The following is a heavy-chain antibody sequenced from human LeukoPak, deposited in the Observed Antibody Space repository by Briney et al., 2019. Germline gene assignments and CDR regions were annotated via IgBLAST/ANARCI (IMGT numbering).Heavy chain of an antibody. J-gene: IGHJ4*02. CDR2: ISASGGSA. D-gene: IGHD3-22*01. Sequence: GGSLRLSCAASGFTFSDYYMSWIRQAPGKGLEWVSRISASGGSAYYADSVKGRFTISRDNSKNRMYLQMKSLRAADTGVYYCAKRGSGYYFDYWGQGTLVIVSS. CDR3: AKRGSGYYFDY. CDR1: GFTFSDYY. V-gene: IGHV3-23*01.